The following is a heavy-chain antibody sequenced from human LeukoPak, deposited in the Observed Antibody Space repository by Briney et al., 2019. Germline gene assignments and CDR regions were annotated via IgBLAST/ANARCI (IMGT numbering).Heavy chain of an antibody. V-gene: IGHV3-30*02. J-gene: IGHJ4*02. D-gene: IGHD2-15*01. Sequence: GGSLRLSCAASGFTFSSYGMHWVRQAPGKGLEWVAFIRYDGSNKYYADSVKGRFTISRDNSKNTLYLQMNSLRAEDTAVYYCAKDHLYCSGGSCYGAFDYWGQGTLVTVSS. CDR3: AKDHLYCSGGSCYGAFDY. CDR2: IRYDGSNK. CDR1: GFTFSSYG.